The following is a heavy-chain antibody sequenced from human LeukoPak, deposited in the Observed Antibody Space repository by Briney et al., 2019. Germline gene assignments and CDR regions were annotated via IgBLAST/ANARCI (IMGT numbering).Heavy chain of an antibody. J-gene: IGHJ4*02. V-gene: IGHV4-39*07. CDR1: GGSISSSSYY. CDR3: ARANLLSKSGYESDFDY. Sequence: SETLSLTCTVSGGSISSSSYYWGWIRQPPGKGLEWIGSIYYSGSTYSNPSLKSRVTISVDTSKNQFSLKLSSVTAADTAVYYCARANLLSKSGYESDFDYWGQGTLVTVSS. CDR2: IYYSGST. D-gene: IGHD5-12*01.